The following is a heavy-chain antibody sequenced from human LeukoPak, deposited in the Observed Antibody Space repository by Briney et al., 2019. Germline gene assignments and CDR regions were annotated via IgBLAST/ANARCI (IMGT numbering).Heavy chain of an antibody. Sequence: PSETLSLTCTDSGYSISSGYYWGWIRQPPGKGLEWIGSIYHSGSTYYNPSLKSRVTISVDTSKNQFSLKLSSVTAADTAVYYCARVDSFDAFDIWGQGTMVTVSS. CDR2: IYHSGST. CDR3: ARVDSFDAFDI. V-gene: IGHV4-38-2*02. J-gene: IGHJ3*02. D-gene: IGHD2-2*03. CDR1: GYSISSGYY.